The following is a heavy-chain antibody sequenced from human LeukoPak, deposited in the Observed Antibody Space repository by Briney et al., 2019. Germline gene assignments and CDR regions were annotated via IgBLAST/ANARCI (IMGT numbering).Heavy chain of an antibody. CDR1: GFPFSSYW. CDR2: VNSDGSTT. D-gene: IGHD3-22*01. Sequence: PGGSLRLSCAASGFPFSSYWMHWVRQAPGKGLEWVSRVNSDGSTTTYADSVKGRFTISRDNSKNTLYLQMNSLRAEDTAVYYCAKVPTYYYDSSGYSSHDAFDIWGQGTMVTVSS. V-gene: IGHV3-74*01. CDR3: AKVPTYYYDSSGYSSHDAFDI. J-gene: IGHJ3*02.